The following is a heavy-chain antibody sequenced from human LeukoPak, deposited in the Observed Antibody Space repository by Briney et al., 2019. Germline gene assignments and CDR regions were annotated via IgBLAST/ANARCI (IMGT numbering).Heavy chain of an antibody. CDR2: IIPIFGTA. D-gene: IGHD3-10*01. V-gene: IGHV1-69*13. J-gene: IGHJ4*02. CDR3: AREARYGSGSYYPYYFDY. Sequence: SVKVSCKASGGTFSSYAISWVRQAPGQGLEWMGGIIPIFGTANYAQKFQGRVTITADESTSTAYMELSSLRSEDTAVYYCAREARYGSGSYYPYYFDYWGQGTLVTVSS. CDR1: GGTFSSYA.